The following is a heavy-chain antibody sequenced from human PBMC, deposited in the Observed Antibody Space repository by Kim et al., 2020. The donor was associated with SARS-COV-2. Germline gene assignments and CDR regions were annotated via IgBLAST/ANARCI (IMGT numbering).Heavy chain of an antibody. J-gene: IGHJ4*02. Sequence: GGSLRLSCAVSGFTFSSHSMSWVRQAPGKGLEWVSSVRATDGSTFYADSVKCRFIISRDISRNTLFLQLNSLRAEDTAVYYCARLIDYWGQGTLLTVAS. D-gene: IGHD2-8*01. V-gene: IGHV3-23*01. CDR3: ARLIDY. CDR1: GFTFSSHS. CDR2: VRATDGST.